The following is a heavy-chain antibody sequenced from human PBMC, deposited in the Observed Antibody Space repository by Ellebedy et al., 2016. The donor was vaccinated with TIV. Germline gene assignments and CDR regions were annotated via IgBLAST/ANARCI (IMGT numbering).Heavy chain of an antibody. CDR2: IYSGGGA. CDR1: GFSVSNNY. Sequence: GGSLRLSXSPSGFSVSNNYMSWVRQAPGKGLEWVCIIYSGGGANCADTVKGRFTISRDNSKNTLYLQMNSLRPEDTAIYYCAKGARWGRGTLVTVSS. CDR3: AKGAR. J-gene: IGHJ4*02. V-gene: IGHV3-53*01.